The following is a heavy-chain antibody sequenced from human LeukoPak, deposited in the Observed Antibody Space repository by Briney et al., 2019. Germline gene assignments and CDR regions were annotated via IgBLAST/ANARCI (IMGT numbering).Heavy chain of an antibody. J-gene: IGHJ4*02. D-gene: IGHD3-22*01. Sequence: GVSLRLSCAASGFIFSRYWMHWVRQAPGKGLVWVSRINGDGSTLSYADSVKGRFTISRDNAKNTLYLQMNSLRAEDTAVYYCVRDFGESSGYYFDYWGQGTLVTVSS. CDR2: INGDGSTL. CDR3: VRDFGESSGYYFDY. V-gene: IGHV3-74*01. CDR1: GFIFSRYW.